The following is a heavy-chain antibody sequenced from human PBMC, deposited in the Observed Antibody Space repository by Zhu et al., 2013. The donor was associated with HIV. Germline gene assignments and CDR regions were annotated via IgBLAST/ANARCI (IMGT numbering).Heavy chain of an antibody. V-gene: IGHV1-2*02. J-gene: IGHJ4*02. D-gene: IGHD3-22*01. CDR1: IHLQRLL. CDR2: STLTVVA. CDR3: ARGFVGGYPYYFDY. Sequence: QVQLVQVWAEVKKPGASVKVSWQGFWIHLQRLLFTTGCDRPLDKGLSGWDGSTLTVVAQTMHRKFQGRVTMTRDTSISTAYMELSRLRSDDTAVYYCARGFVGGYPYYFDYWGQGTLVTVSS.